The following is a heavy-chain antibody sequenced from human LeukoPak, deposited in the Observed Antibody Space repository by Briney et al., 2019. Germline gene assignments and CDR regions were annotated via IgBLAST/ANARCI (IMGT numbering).Heavy chain of an antibody. CDR3: TTRLQDHFDY. J-gene: IGHJ4*02. D-gene: IGHD4-11*01. CDR1: GLTFSRHT. V-gene: IGHV3-23*01. CDR2: ISDPHIRSVS. Sequence: PGGSLTLLCAAPGLTFSRHTMIWLRQALGQGLHWVSTISDPHIRSVSHYADSVKRRINIPRDDFQNTLHLAIDSLSAGDPAGVYCTTRLQDHFDYWGQGTQVTVSS.